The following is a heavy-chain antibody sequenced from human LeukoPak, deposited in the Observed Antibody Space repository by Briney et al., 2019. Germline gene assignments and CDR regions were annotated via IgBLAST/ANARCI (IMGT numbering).Heavy chain of an antibody. CDR3: ATGGILRSFTPLFQH. D-gene: IGHD1-26*01. CDR2: FDPEDGET. V-gene: IGHV1-24*01. J-gene: IGHJ1*01. CDR1: GYILTELS. Sequence: ASVKVSCKVSGYILTELSMHWVRQAPGKGLEWMGGFDPEDGETIYAQKFQGRVTMTEDTSTDTAYMELSSLRSEDTAVYYCATGGILRSFTPLFQHWGQGTLVTVSS.